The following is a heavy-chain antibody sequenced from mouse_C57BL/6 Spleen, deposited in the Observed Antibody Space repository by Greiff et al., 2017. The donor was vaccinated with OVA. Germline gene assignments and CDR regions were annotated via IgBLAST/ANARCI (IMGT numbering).Heavy chain of an antibody. CDR3: ARLGTTVVAPFDY. CDR1: GFTFSSYG. Sequence: EVQLVESGGDLVKPGGSLKLSCAASGFTFSSYGMSWVRQTPDKRLEWVATISSGGSYTYYPDSVKGRFTISRDNAKSTLYLQMSSLKSEDTAMDYCARLGTTVVAPFDYWGQGTTLTVSS. J-gene: IGHJ2*01. V-gene: IGHV5-6*01. CDR2: ISSGGSYT. D-gene: IGHD1-1*01.